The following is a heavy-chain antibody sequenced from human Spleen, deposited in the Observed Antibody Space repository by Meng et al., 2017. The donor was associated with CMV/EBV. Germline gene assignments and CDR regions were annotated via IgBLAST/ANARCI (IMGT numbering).Heavy chain of an antibody. CDR1: GFTFSRAG. V-gene: IGHV3-15*01. J-gene: IGHJ4*02. CDR2: IRSKTDGGTR. CDR3: GRDLRFRDY. D-gene: IGHD5-24*01. Sequence: SCAAFGFTFSRAGMSWVRQAPGKGLEWVGRIRSKTDGGTRDYAKTVKGRFNNSRDDSKDKMYLQMNTLKTEDKAVYYCGRDLRFRDYWGQGTLVTVSS.